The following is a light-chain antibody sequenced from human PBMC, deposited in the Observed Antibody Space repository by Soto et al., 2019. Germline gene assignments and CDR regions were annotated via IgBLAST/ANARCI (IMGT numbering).Light chain of an antibody. Sequence: QSVLTQPASVSGSPGQSITISCTGTSSDVGSYNLVSWYQQHPGKVPKIMIYEASKRPSGAPNRFSGSKSGNTASLTISGLQAEDEAYYYCCSYAGSSTWVFGTGTKVTVL. CDR1: SSDVGSYNL. V-gene: IGLV2-23*01. CDR3: CSYAGSSTWV. J-gene: IGLJ1*01. CDR2: EAS.